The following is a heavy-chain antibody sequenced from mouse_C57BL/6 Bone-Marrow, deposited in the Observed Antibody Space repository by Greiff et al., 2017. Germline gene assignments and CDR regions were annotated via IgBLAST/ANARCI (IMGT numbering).Heavy chain of an antibody. CDR1: GYTFTSYW. Sequence: QVQLKQSGAELAKPGASVKLSCKASGYTFTSYWMHWVKQRPGQGLEWIGYINPSSGYTKYNQKFKDKATLTADKSSSTAYMQLSSLTYEDSAVYYCASHYGYDGYAMDYWGQGTSVTVSS. CDR2: INPSSGYT. D-gene: IGHD2-2*01. CDR3: ASHYGYDGYAMDY. V-gene: IGHV1-7*01. J-gene: IGHJ4*01.